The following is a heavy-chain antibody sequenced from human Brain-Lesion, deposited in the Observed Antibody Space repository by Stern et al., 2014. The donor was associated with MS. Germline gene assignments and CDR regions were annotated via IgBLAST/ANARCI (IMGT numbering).Heavy chain of an antibody. CDR1: GGSVGSGSYD. D-gene: IGHD5-18*01. CDR2: IYTTGST. Sequence: QLQLQESGPGLVKPSQTLSLTCTVSGGSVGSGSYDWSWIRQPAGKGLEWIGRIYTTGSTYYNPSLKSRVSLSIDTSKNQFSLKLTSGTAADTAVYYCARDKEDTNMAFRYFDNWGQGTLVTVSS. CDR3: ARDKEDTNMAFRYFDN. J-gene: IGHJ4*02. V-gene: IGHV4-61*02.